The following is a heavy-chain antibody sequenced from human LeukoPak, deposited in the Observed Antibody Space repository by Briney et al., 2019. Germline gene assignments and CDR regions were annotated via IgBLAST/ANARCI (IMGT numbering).Heavy chain of an antibody. Sequence: GESLKISCKASGYRFTNCWIGWVRQMPGKGLEWMGVIYPDDSDTTYSPSFQGQVTISADKSISTAYLQWSSLKASDTAMYYCARQGSGYSPTYYYYMDVWGKGTTVTISS. CDR1: GYRFTNCW. CDR3: ARQGSGYSPTYYYYMDV. J-gene: IGHJ6*03. D-gene: IGHD5-18*01. CDR2: IYPDDSDT. V-gene: IGHV5-51*01.